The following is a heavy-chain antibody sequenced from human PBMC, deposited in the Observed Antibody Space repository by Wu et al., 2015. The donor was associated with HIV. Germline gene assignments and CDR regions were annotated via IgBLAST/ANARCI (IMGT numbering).Heavy chain of an antibody. CDR2: LIPMYGTA. CDR3: AGGGGRTSMDPFDF. V-gene: IGHV1-69*18. J-gene: IGHJ4*02. CDR1: GYTFTDYY. Sequence: QVQLVQSGAEVQKSGASVKVSCKTSGYTFTDYYIHWVRQAPGQGLEWMGRLIPMYGTANYAQKFQGRVTITADESTSTAYMDVSSLRSDDTAVYYCAGGGGRTSMDPFDFWGQGTTGHRLL. D-gene: IGHD5-18*01.